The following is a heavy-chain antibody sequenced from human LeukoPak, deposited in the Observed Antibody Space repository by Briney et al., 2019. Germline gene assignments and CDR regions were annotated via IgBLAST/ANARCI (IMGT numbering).Heavy chain of an antibody. CDR3: TEERDRDGYFRY. V-gene: IGHV3-30-3*02. Sequence: PGGSLRLSCAASGFTFSNSATHWVRQAPGKGLEWMTFISYDGSDKYYADAAKGRFTISRDNSKNTLYLEMSSLGLQDTAVYYCTEERDRDGYFRYWGQGTLVTVSS. CDR2: ISYDGSDK. J-gene: IGHJ4*02. D-gene: IGHD2-8*01. CDR1: GFTFSNSA.